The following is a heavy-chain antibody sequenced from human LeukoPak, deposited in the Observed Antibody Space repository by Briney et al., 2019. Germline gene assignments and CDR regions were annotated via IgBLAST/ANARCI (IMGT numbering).Heavy chain of an antibody. V-gene: IGHV1-69*05. J-gene: IGHJ5*02. CDR2: IIPIFGTA. D-gene: IGHD2-2*01. CDR3: ARATLKKYCSSTSCPVNFWFDP. Sequence: SVKVSCKASGGTFSSYAISWVRQAPGQGLEWMGGIIPIFGTANYAQKFQGRVTITTDESTSTAYMELSSLRSEDTAVYYCARATLKKYCSSTSCPVNFWFDPWGQGTLVTVSS. CDR1: GGTFSSYA.